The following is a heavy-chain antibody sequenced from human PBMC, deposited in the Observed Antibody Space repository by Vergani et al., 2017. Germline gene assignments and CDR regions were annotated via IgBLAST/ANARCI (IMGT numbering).Heavy chain of an antibody. J-gene: IGHJ4*02. Sequence: QVQLVETGGGVVQPGGSLRLYCATSGFSFNTYGAHWVRPAQGQGLEWVVFIVYDGRIKYNLVSVKCRFPISRYTSKITLSLQMRSLRADDTSVYYCAKHGRDNSDYGYFDYWGQGTLVTVSS. CDR3: AKHGRDNSDYGYFDY. CDR2: IVYDGRIK. D-gene: IGHD4-11*01. V-gene: IGHV3-30*02. CDR1: GFSFNTYG.